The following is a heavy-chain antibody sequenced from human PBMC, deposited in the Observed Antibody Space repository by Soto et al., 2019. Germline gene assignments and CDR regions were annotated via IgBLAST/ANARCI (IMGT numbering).Heavy chain of an antibody. CDR3: ARDPYYYDSSVRDAFDI. CDR2: IYYSGST. V-gene: IGHV4-39*02. D-gene: IGHD3-22*01. J-gene: IGHJ3*02. Sequence: PSETLSLTCTVSGGSITSSSYYWGWIRQPPGKGLEWIGNIYYSGSTYYNPSLKSRVTISVDTSKNQFSLKLSSVTAADTAVYYCARDPYYYDSSVRDAFDIWGQGTMVTVSS. CDR1: GGSITSSSYY.